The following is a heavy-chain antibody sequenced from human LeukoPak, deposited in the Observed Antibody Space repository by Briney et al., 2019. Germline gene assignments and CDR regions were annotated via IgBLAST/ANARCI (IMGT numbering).Heavy chain of an antibody. CDR2: IRYGGSTK. J-gene: IGHJ4*02. CDR1: GFTFGTYG. CDR3: AKSLAEAHTYFDY. Sequence: GGSLRLSCAASGFTFGTYGMHWVRQAPGKGLEWVAFIRYGGSTKYYADSVEGRFTVSRDNSKNTLYLQMNSLRAQDTAVYYCAKSLAEAHTYFDYWGQGTLVTVSS. V-gene: IGHV3-30*02.